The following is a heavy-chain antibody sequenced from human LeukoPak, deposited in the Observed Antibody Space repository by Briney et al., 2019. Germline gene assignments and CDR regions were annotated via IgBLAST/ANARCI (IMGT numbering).Heavy chain of an antibody. V-gene: IGHV3-23*01. CDR2: ISGSGGST. Sequence: GGSLRLSCAASGFTFSSYGMRWVGQAQGKGVEWGSGISGSGGSTYYADSVGGRFTISRENTKNTLDLKMNSLRAEDTAVYYCANSQLWLYYFDYWGQGTLVTVSS. J-gene: IGHJ4*02. D-gene: IGHD5-18*01. CDR3: ANSQLWLYYFDY. CDR1: GFTFSSYG.